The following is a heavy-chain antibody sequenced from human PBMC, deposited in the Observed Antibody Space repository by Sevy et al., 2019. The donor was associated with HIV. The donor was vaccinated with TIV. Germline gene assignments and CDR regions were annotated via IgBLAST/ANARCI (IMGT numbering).Heavy chain of an antibody. CDR1: GGSVSSGSYY. CDR2: IYYSGST. J-gene: IGHJ4*02. CDR3: ASGDGYNQRY. V-gene: IGHV4-61*01. Sequence: SETLSLTCAVSGGSVSSGSYYWSWIRQPPGKGLEWIGYIYYSGSTNYYPSLKSRVTISVDTSKNQFSLKLSSVTAADTAVYYCASGDGYNQRYWGQGTLVTVSS. D-gene: IGHD5-12*01.